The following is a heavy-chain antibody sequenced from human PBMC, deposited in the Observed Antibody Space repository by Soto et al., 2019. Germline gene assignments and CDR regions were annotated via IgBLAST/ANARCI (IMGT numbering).Heavy chain of an antibody. V-gene: IGHV3-30-3*01. D-gene: IGHD2-15*01. CDR3: ARQVLWSRYFDY. J-gene: IGHJ4*02. CDR2: MSYDGTTK. Sequence: QVELQESGPRLVKSSGTLSLTCEVSSGSISTGNWWSWVRQAPGKGLEWVSFMSYDGTTKYYADSVKGRFTISRDNSKNTLYLQMNSLRPEDTAVYYCARQVLWSRYFDYWGQGTLVTVSS. CDR1: SGSISTGN.